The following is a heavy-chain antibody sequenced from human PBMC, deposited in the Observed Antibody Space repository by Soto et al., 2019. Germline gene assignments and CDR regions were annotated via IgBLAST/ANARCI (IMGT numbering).Heavy chain of an antibody. CDR3: AKDIEDIVVVPAALDY. D-gene: IGHD2-2*01. CDR1: GFTFDDYA. Sequence: EVQLVESGGGLVQPGRSLRLSCAASGFTFDDYAMHWVRQAPGKGLEWVSGISWNSGSIGYADSVKGRFTISRDNAKNSLYLQMNRLRAEDTALYYCAKDIEDIVVVPAALDYWGQGTLVTVSS. J-gene: IGHJ4*02. V-gene: IGHV3-9*01. CDR2: ISWNSGSI.